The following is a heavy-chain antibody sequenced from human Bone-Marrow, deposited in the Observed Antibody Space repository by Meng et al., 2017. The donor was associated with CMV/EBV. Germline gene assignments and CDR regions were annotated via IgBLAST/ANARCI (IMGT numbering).Heavy chain of an antibody. D-gene: IGHD6-19*01. CDR3: ARETSGWYYY. CDR1: GGSISSYY. V-gene: IGHV4-4*07. J-gene: IGHJ4*02. Sequence: LSLTCTVSGGSISSYYWSWIRQPAGKGLGWIGRIYTSESTNYNPSLKSRVTMSVDTSKNQFSLKLSSVTAADTAVYYCARETSGWYYYWGQGTLVTVSS. CDR2: IYTSEST.